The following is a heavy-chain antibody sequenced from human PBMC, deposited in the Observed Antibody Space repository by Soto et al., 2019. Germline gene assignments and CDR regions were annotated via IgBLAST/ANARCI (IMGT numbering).Heavy chain of an antibody. D-gene: IGHD2-2*01. V-gene: IGHV3-21*01. J-gene: IGHJ6*02. Sequence: EVQLVESGGGLVQPGGSLRLSCAASGFTFSSYSMNWVRQAPGKGLEWVSSISSSSSYIYYADSVKGRFTISRDNAKNSLYLQMNSLRAEDTAVYYCARDHHVVPAAMPYHYYGMDVWGQGTTVTVSS. CDR2: ISSSSSYI. CDR3: ARDHHVVPAAMPYHYYGMDV. CDR1: GFTFSSYS.